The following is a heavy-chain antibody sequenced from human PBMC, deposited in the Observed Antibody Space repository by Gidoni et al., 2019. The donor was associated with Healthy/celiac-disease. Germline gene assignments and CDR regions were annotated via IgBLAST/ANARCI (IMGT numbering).Heavy chain of an antibody. CDR3: AKADRGDYYYYYYMDV. J-gene: IGHJ6*03. V-gene: IGHV3-23*01. CDR2: MSGSGGST. CDR1: GFTFSRYA. D-gene: IGHD2-15*01. Sequence: EVQLLESGGGLVQPGGSLRLSWAASGFTFSRYARSWVRQAPGQGLELVSAMSGSGGSTYYAESVKGRFNISRDNSKNTLYLQMNSLRAEDTAVYYCAKADRGDYYYYYYMDVWGKGTTVTVSS.